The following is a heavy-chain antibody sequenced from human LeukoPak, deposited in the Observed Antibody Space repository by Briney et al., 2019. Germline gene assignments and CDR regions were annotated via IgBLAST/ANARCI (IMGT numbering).Heavy chain of an antibody. V-gene: IGHV1-46*01. CDR2: INPSGGST. J-gene: IGHJ4*02. CDR1: GYTFTSYY. D-gene: IGHD6-13*01. CDR3: ARQSGRSSWITEDFDY. Sequence: GASVKVSCKASGYTFTSYYMHWVRQAPGQGLEWMGIINPSGGSTSYAQKFQGRVTMTRDMSTSTDYMELSSLRSEDTAVYYCARQSGRSSWITEDFDYWGQGTLVTVSS.